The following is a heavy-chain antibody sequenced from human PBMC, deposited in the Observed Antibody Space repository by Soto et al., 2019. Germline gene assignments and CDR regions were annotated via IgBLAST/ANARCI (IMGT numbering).Heavy chain of an antibody. D-gene: IGHD1-1*01. Sequence: SGPTLVNPTETLTLTCTVSGFSLSNARMGVSWIRQPPGKALEWLAHIFSNDEKSYSTSLKSRLTISKDTSKSQVVLTMTNMDPVDTATYYCARIFLITLQLEQIAGFDPWGQGTLVTVSS. J-gene: IGHJ5*02. V-gene: IGHV2-26*01. CDR3: ARIFLITLQLEQIAGFDP. CDR1: GFSLSNARMG. CDR2: IFSNDEK.